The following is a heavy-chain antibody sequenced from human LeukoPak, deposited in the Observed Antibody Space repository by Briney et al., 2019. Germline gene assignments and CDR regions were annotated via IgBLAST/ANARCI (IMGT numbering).Heavy chain of an antibody. CDR2: INPNSGGT. CDR1: GYTYTGYY. Sequence: ASVKVSCKDFGYTYTGYYIHWVRQAPGQGLEWMGWINPNSGGTNYAQKFQGRVTMTRDTSISTAYMELSRLRSDDTAVYYCARVPANTANSNFEHWGQGTPVTVSS. J-gene: IGHJ4*03. CDR3: ARVPANTANSNFEH. D-gene: IGHD2-21*01. V-gene: IGHV1-2*02.